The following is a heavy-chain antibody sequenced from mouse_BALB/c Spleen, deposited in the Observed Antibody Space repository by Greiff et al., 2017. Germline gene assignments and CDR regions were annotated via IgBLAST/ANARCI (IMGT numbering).Heavy chain of an antibody. J-gene: IGHJ4*01. CDR2: IWGGGST. CDR1: GFSLTDYG. D-gene: IGHD2-4*01. Sequence: VKLVESGPGLVAPSQSLSITCTVSGFSLTDYGVSWIRQPPGKGLEWLGVIWGGGSTYYNSALKSRLSISKDNSKSQVFLKMNSLQTDDTAMYYCAKHPMITIYAMDYWGQGTSVTVSS. V-gene: IGHV2-6-5*01. CDR3: AKHPMITIYAMDY.